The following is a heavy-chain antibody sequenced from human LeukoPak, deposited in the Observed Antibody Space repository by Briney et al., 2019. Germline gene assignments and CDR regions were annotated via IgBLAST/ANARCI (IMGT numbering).Heavy chain of an antibody. CDR1: GFTFSSYA. CDR3: ARASYGSGSSPGY. D-gene: IGHD3-10*01. J-gene: IGHJ4*02. Sequence: KPGASLRLSCAASGFTFSSYAMSWVRQAPGKGLEWVSYISSSSSYTNYADSVKGRFTISRDNAKNSLYLQMNSLRAEDTAVYYCARASYGSGSSPGYWGQGTLVTVSS. CDR2: ISSSSSYT. V-gene: IGHV3-21*05.